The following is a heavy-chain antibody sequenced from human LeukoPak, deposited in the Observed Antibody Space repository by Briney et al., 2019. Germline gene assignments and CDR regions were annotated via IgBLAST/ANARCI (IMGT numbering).Heavy chain of an antibody. CDR3: ARGTPYYYYYMDV. CDR1: GYTFTGYY. J-gene: IGHJ6*03. Sequence: ASVKVSCMASGYTFTGYYMHWVRQAPGQGLEWMGWINPNSGDTNYTQKFQGRVTMTRDTSISTAYMELSRLRSDDTAVYYCARGTPYYYYYMDVWGKGTTVTVSS. V-gene: IGHV1-2*02. CDR2: INPNSGDT.